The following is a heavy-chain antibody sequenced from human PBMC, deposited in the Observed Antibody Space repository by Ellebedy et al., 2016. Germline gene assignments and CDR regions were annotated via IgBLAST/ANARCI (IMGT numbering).Heavy chain of an antibody. CDR3: ARGGSGTDWYFDL. CDR1: GYTFTSYY. CDR2: INPSGGST. Sequence: ASVKVSCKASGYTFTSYYMHWVRQAPGQGLEWMGIINPSGGSTSNAQKIQDRVTMTRDTSTRTVYMELTSLRSEDTAVYYCARGGSGTDWYFDLWGRGTLVTVSS. V-gene: IGHV1-46*01. D-gene: IGHD6-13*01. J-gene: IGHJ2*01.